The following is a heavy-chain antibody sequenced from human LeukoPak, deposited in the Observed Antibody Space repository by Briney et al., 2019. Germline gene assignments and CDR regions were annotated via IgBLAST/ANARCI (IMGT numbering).Heavy chain of an antibody. V-gene: IGHV3-30*04. D-gene: IGHD2-15*01. CDR1: GFTFSSYA. J-gene: IGHJ4*02. CDR2: ISYDGSNK. CDR3: ASPPGYCSGGSCYGWTYYFDY. Sequence: RSLRLSCAASGFTFSSYAMHWVRQAPGKGLEWVAVISYDGSNKYYADSVKGRFTISRDNSKNTLYLQMNSLRAEDTAVYYCASPPGYCSGGSCYGWTYYFDYWGQGTLVTVSS.